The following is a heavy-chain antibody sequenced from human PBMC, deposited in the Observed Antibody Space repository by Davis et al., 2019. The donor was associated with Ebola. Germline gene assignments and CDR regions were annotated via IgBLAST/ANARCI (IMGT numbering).Heavy chain of an antibody. D-gene: IGHD1-7*01. Sequence: ASVKVSCKASGYTFTSYDINWVRQATGQGLEWMGWINPNSGGTNYAQKFQGWVTMTRDTSISTAYMELSRLRSDDTAVYYCARDEGTGTRGPWGQGTLVTVSS. CDR2: INPNSGGT. J-gene: IGHJ5*02. CDR3: ARDEGTGTRGP. V-gene: IGHV1-2*04. CDR1: GYTFTSYD.